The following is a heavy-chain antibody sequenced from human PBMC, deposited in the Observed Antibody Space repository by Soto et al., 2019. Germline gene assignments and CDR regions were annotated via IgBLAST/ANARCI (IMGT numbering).Heavy chain of an antibody. V-gene: IGHV4-59*01. Sequence: SETLSLTCTVSGGSIISYYWSWIRQPPWKGLEWIGYIYYSGSTNYNPSLKSRVTISVDTSKNQFSLKLSSVTAADTAVYYCARYGVDIVVVVAANDAFDIWGQGTMVTVSS. CDR2: IYYSGST. D-gene: IGHD2-15*01. CDR1: GGSIISYY. J-gene: IGHJ3*02. CDR3: ARYGVDIVVVVAANDAFDI.